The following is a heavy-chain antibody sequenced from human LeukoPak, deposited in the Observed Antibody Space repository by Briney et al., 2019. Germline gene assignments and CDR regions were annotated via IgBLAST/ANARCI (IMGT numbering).Heavy chain of an antibody. D-gene: IGHD1-26*01. V-gene: IGHV3-74*01. CDR3: ARAFIGSYYVGDF. CDR2: ISGDGSST. J-gene: IGHJ4*02. Sequence: GGSLRLSCAASGFTLSGYWMHWVRQSPGKGLVWVSRISGDGSSTTYADSVKGRFTISRDNSKNTLYLQMNSLRAEDTAVYYCARAFIGSYYVGDFWGRGTLVTVSS. CDR1: GFTLSGYW.